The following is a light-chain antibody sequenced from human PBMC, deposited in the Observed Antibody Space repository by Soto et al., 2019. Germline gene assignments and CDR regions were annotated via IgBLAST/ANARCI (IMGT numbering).Light chain of an antibody. Sequence: DIQMTQSPSSLSASVGDRVTITCRASQGIDRWLAWYQQKPGKAPKVLIYAASSLRSGVPSRFSGSGSGTDFSLTISSLQPEHLATYYCKQSKSFPLTFGGGTKVEIK. CDR3: KQSKSFPLT. V-gene: IGKV1-12*01. CDR1: QGIDRW. CDR2: AAS. J-gene: IGKJ4*01.